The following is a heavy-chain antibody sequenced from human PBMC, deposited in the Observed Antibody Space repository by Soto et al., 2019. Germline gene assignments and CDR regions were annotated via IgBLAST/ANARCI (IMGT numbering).Heavy chain of an antibody. CDR3: TTDLVKAAAGMISGYYYYGMDV. D-gene: IGHD6-13*01. CDR2: IKSKTDGGTT. V-gene: IGHV3-15*01. J-gene: IGHJ6*02. CDR1: GFTFSNPG. Sequence: TGGSLRLSSTASGFTFSNPGISWVRQAPGKGLEWVGRIKSKTDGGTTDYAAPVKGRFTISRDDSKNTLYLQMNSLKTEDTAVYYCTTDLVKAAAGMISGYYYYGMDVWGQGTTVTVSS.